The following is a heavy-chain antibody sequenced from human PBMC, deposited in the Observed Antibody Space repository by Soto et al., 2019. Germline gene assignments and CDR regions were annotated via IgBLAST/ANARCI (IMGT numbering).Heavy chain of an antibody. Sequence: EVRLVESGGDLVKSGGSLRLSCVGSGFLFRNYEMNWVRQAPGKGLEWLAHISTTGGHVSESDSVKGRFTISRDNSKDTLFLQMNTLRVEDTAVYYCAKTRLYDNNEYHRDGFDVWGPGTAVTVSS. D-gene: IGHD3-22*01. CDR3: AKTRLYDNNEYHRDGFDV. V-gene: IGHV3-48*03. CDR1: GFLFRNYE. J-gene: IGHJ3*01. CDR2: ISTTGGHV.